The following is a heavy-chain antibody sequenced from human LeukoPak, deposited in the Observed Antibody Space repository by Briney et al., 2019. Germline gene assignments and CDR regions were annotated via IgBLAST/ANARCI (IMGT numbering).Heavy chain of an antibody. V-gene: IGHV1-2*02. CDR2: INPNSGGT. D-gene: IGHD4-17*01. Sequence: ASVKVSFKASGYTFTVYYMHWVRQAPGQGLEWMGWINPNSGGTNYAQKFQGRVTMTRDTSISTAYMELSRLRSDDTAVYYCARVRDYGPSYYMDVWGKGTTVTVSS. J-gene: IGHJ6*03. CDR3: ARVRDYGPSYYMDV. CDR1: GYTFTVYY.